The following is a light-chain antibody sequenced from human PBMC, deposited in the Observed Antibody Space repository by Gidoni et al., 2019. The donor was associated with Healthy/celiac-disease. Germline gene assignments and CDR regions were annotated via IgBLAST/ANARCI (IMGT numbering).Light chain of an antibody. J-gene: IGKJ4*01. CDR3: QQRSNWPPLT. Sequence: EIMLTLSPLTLSLAPGETATSSCRASQSVSSYLARYQQKHGQAPRLLIYDASNRATGTQARFSGSGSGTDFTLTIRSLEPEDFAVYYCQQRSNWPPLTFXGXTKVEIK. CDR2: DAS. V-gene: IGKV3-11*01. CDR1: QSVSSY.